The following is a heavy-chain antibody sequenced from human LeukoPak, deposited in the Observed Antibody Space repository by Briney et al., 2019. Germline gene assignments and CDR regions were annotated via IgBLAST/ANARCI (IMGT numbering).Heavy chain of an antibody. CDR1: GYTFISHH. CDR2: INPDGGTT. D-gene: IGHD3-22*01. V-gene: IGHV1-46*01. J-gene: IGHJ2*01. Sequence: ASVKVSCKTSGYTFISHHLHWVRQAPGQGLEWMGVINPDGGTTIYAQNFQGRVTMTRDMSTSTVYMELTGLRPEDTAIYCARGRFDGYYDGRGYYAWYFDLWGRGTLVTVSS. CDR3: ARGRFDGYYDGRGYYAWYFDL.